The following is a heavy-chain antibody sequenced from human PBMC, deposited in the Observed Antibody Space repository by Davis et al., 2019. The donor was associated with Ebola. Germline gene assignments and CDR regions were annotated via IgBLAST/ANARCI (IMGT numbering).Heavy chain of an antibody. J-gene: IGHJ6*04. D-gene: IGHD3-10*01. CDR1: VITFSSYA. V-gene: IGHV3-23*03. CDR3: ATSSRLYFGSGSFFGMDV. Sequence: GGSLRLSCTDSVITFSSYAMTWVRQAPGKGLEWVSLIYVDKTTYYAVSVKGRFTISRDNSKNTVYLQMNSLRADDTAVYYCATSSRLYFGSGSFFGMDVWGEGTTVTVSS. CDR2: IYVDKTT.